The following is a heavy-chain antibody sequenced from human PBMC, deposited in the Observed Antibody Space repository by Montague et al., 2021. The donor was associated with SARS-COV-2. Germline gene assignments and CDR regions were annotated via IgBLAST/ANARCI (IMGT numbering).Heavy chain of an antibody. CDR1: GGSFSGYT. V-gene: IGHV4-34*01. CDR3: ARGTKIVFTYDYDSSGYASDY. CDR2: INHSGSA. Sequence: SETLSLTCAVYGGSFSGYTWCWTSHHPGTGLELIGEINHSGSAKYNPSLNSRVTITVDTSKNQISLKLSSVTAAATAVYYYARGTKIVFTYDYDSSGYASDYWGQGTLVTVSS. J-gene: IGHJ4*02. D-gene: IGHD3-22*01.